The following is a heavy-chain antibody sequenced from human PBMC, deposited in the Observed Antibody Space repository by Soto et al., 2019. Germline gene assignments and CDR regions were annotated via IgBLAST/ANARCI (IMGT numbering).Heavy chain of an antibody. CDR3: ASLPLADYDSSGLTRGDDAFDI. CDR1: GFTFSSYG. V-gene: IGHV3-33*01. D-gene: IGHD3-22*01. Sequence: GGSLRLSCAASGFTFSSYGMHWVRQAPGKGLEWVAVIWYDGSNKYYADSVKGRFTISRDNSKNTLYLQMNSLRAEDTAVYYCASLPLADYDSSGLTRGDDAFDIWGQGTMVTVSS. J-gene: IGHJ3*02. CDR2: IWYDGSNK.